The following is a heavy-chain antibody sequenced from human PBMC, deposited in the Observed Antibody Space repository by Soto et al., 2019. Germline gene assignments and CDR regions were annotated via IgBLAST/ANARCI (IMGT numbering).Heavy chain of an antibody. D-gene: IGHD4-4*01. Sequence: QVQLVQSGAEVKKPGASVKVSCKASGYTFAGYAMHWVRQAPGQRLEWMGWINGGNGYTKYSQKFQGRVTITRDTSASTAYMELSSLTSEYTAVYYCARGLYSNPHFDYWGQGTLVTVSS. J-gene: IGHJ4*02. V-gene: IGHV1-3*01. CDR2: INGGNGYT. CDR3: ARGLYSNPHFDY. CDR1: GYTFAGYA.